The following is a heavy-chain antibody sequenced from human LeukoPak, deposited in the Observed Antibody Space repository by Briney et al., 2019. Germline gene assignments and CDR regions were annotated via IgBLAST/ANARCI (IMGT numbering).Heavy chain of an antibody. V-gene: IGHV4-34*01. CDR3: ARGGWTRYDY. D-gene: IGHD6-19*01. Sequence: SSETLSLTCAVYGGSFSGYYWSWIRQPPGKGLEWIGEINHSGSTNYNPSLKSRVTISVDTSKNQFSLKLSSVTAADTAVYYCARGGWTRYDYWGQGTLVTVSS. CDR2: INHSGST. CDR1: GGSFSGYY. J-gene: IGHJ4*02.